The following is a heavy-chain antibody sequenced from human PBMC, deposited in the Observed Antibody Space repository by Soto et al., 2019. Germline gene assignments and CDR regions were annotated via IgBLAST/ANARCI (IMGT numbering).Heavy chain of an antibody. D-gene: IGHD5-12*01. J-gene: IGHJ5*02. CDR2: IIPIFRTP. V-gene: IGHV1-69*01. Sequence: QVQLVQSGAEVKQPGSSVKVSCQASGVTFSSFAISWVRQAPGHGHEWMGGIIPIFRTPNYAQNFQGRVTITADESTSSVYMELSRLRSEDTAVYYCARSTGSGFRPGTHRFNWFDPWGQGTLVTVSS. CDR1: GVTFSSFA. CDR3: ARSTGSGFRPGTHRFNWFDP.